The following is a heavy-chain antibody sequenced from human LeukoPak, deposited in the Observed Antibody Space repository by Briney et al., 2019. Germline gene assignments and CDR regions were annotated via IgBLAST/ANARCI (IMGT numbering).Heavy chain of an antibody. J-gene: IGHJ4*02. Sequence: PGGSLRLSCAASGFTFSSYSMNWVRQAPGKGLEWVSSISSSSSYIYYADSVKGRFTISRDNAKNSLYLQMNSLRAEDTAVHYCARDPSHYCGGDCLVDYWGQGTLVTVSS. D-gene: IGHD2-21*02. CDR1: GFTFSSYS. V-gene: IGHV3-21*01. CDR3: ARDPSHYCGGDCLVDY. CDR2: ISSSSSYI.